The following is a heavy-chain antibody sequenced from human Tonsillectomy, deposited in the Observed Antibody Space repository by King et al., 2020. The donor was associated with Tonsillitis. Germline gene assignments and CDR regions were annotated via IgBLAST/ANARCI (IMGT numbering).Heavy chain of an antibody. J-gene: IGHJ4*02. Sequence: VQLVESGGGLVQPGGSLRLSCAASEFTFSSYNMNWVRQAPGKGLEWVSYISSSSSTIYYADSVKGRFTISRDNAKNPLYLQMNSLRDEDTAVYYCARDYYDSSGYWKGGYWGQGTLVTVSS. D-gene: IGHD3-22*01. CDR1: EFTFSSYN. V-gene: IGHV3-48*02. CDR2: ISSSSSTI. CDR3: ARDYYDSSGYWKGGY.